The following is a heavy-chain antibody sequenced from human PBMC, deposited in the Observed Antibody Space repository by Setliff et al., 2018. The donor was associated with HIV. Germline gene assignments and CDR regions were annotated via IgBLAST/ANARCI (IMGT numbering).Heavy chain of an antibody. Sequence: GGSLRLSCVASGFAFNDYWMSWVRQAPGKGLEWVATINEDGSQKYYGVSVKGRFTVSRDNAKKSLYLQMDSLTPEDTAFYYCSGHNSISDQWGQGTLVTVSS. CDR2: INEDGSQK. J-gene: IGHJ4*02. CDR3: SGHNSISDQ. D-gene: IGHD1-20*01. CDR1: GFAFNDYW. V-gene: IGHV3-7*03.